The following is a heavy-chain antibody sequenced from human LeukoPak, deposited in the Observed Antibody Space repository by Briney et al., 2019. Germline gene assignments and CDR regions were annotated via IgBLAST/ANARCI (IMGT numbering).Heavy chain of an antibody. CDR1: GGSINGYY. CDR2: IYTSGST. D-gene: IGHD1-7*01. CDR3: ARGIRTGTMRS. Sequence: SETLSLTCIISGGSINGYYWNWIRQPAGKGLEWIGRIYTSGSTNYNPSLKSRVTMSVDTSKNQFSLKLSSVTAADTAVYYCARGIRTGTMRSWGQGTLVTVSS. V-gene: IGHV4-4*07. J-gene: IGHJ4*02.